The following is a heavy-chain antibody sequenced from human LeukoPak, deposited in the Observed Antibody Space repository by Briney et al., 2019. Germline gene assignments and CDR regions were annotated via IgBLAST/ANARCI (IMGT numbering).Heavy chain of an antibody. CDR3: ARHYGDYGYWFDP. CDR1: GGSISSSNW. V-gene: IGHV4-4*02. Sequence: PSETLSLTCAVSGGSISSSNWWSWVRQPPGKGLEWIGEIYHSGSTNYNPSLKSRVTISVDKSKNQFSLKLSSVTAADTAVYYCARHYGDYGYWFDPWGQGTLVTVSS. J-gene: IGHJ5*02. D-gene: IGHD4-17*01. CDR2: IYHSGST.